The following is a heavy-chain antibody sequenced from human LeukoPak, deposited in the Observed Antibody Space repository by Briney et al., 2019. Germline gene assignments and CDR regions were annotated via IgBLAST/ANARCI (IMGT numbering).Heavy chain of an antibody. CDR2: INHSGST. Sequence: PSETLSLTCAVYGGSFSGYYWSWIRQPPGKGLEWIGEINHSGSTNYNPSLKSRVTISVDTSKNQSSLKLSSVTAADTAVYYCARKYYDMLTGYLVDYWGQGTLVTVSS. J-gene: IGHJ4*02. CDR3: ARKYYDMLTGYLVDY. D-gene: IGHD3-9*01. V-gene: IGHV4-34*01. CDR1: GGSFSGYY.